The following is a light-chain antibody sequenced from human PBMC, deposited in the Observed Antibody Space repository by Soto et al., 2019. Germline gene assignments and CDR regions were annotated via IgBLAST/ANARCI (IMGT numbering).Light chain of an antibody. CDR1: XXXXGGYNY. Sequence: QSALTQPASVSGSPXXSXXXXXXXXXXXXGGYNYVSWYQQHPGKAPKLMIYDVSNRPSGVSNRFSGSKSGNTASLTISGLQAEDEADYYCSSYTSSSTPVVFGGGTKLTVL. CDR3: SSYTSSSTPVV. J-gene: IGLJ2*01. V-gene: IGLV2-14*01. CDR2: DVS.